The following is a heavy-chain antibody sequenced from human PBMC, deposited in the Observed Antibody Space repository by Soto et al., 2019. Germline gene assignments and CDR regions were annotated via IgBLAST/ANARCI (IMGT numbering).Heavy chain of an antibody. J-gene: IGHJ6*02. CDR3: ARRGYCSGGSCYPRGYYYGMDV. Sequence: GESLKISCKGSGYSFTSYWISWVRQMPGKGLEWMGRIDPSDSYTNYSPSFQGHVTISADKSISTAYLQWSSLKASDTAMYYCARRGYCSGGSCYPRGYYYGMDVWGQGTTVTVSS. CDR1: GYSFTSYW. CDR2: IDPSDSYT. D-gene: IGHD2-15*01. V-gene: IGHV5-10-1*01.